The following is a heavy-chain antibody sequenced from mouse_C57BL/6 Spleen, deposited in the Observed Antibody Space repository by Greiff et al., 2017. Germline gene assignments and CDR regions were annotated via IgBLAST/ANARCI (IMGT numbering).Heavy chain of an antibody. J-gene: IGHJ3*01. Sequence: EVKVVESGGDLVKPGGSLKLSCAASGFTFSSYGMSWVRQTPDKRLEWVATISSGGNYTYYPDSVKGRFTISRDNAKNTLYLQMSSLKSEDTAMYYCARQGYYGSSPAWFAYWGQGTLVTVSA. CDR2: ISSGGNYT. D-gene: IGHD1-1*01. CDR3: ARQGYYGSSPAWFAY. CDR1: GFTFSSYG. V-gene: IGHV5-6*01.